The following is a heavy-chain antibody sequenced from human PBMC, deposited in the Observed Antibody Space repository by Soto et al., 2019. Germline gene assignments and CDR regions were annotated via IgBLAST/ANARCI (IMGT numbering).Heavy chain of an antibody. J-gene: IGHJ6*02. CDR3: AKEGVSFSTSCSRCYGLDV. CDR2: LSHDGSNK. Sequence: QVQLVESGGGVVQPGRSLRLSCAASRFTFCTYGMHWVRQAPGKGLEWVAALSHDGSNKYYAGSVKGRFTISRDNSKNTLYLEMDSLRLDDTAVYYCAKEGVSFSTSCSRCYGLDVWGQGTPVTVSS. V-gene: IGHV3-30*18. D-gene: IGHD2-2*01. CDR1: RFTFCTYG.